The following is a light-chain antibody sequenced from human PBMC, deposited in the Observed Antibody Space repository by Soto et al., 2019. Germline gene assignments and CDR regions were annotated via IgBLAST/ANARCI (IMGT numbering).Light chain of an antibody. J-gene: IGLJ1*01. CDR2: DVS. Sequence: QSVLTQPASVSGSPGQSITISCTGTSSDVGGFNYVSWFQQHPGKAPKLMIYDVSNRPSGVSSRFSGSKSGSTASLTISGLQAEDEADYYCSSYTSSSTPVVFGTGTKVTVL. CDR1: SSDVGGFNY. CDR3: SSYTSSSTPVV. V-gene: IGLV2-14*01.